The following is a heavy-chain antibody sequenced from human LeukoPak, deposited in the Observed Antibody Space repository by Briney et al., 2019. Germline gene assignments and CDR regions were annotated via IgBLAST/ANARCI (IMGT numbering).Heavy chain of an antibody. V-gene: IGHV4-30-4*08. J-gene: IGHJ4*02. CDR3: ARDTLELHFDY. CDR2: IYYSGST. CDR1: GGPISSGDYY. Sequence: SQTLSLTCTVSGGPISSGDYYWSWIRQPPGKGLEWIGYIYYSGSTYYNPSLKSRVTISVDTSKNQFSLKLSSVTAADTAVYYCARDTLELHFDYWGQGTLVTVSS. D-gene: IGHD1-26*01.